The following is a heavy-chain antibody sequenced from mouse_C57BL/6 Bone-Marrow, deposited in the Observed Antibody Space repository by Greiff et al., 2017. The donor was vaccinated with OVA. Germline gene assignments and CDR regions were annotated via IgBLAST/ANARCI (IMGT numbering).Heavy chain of an antibody. CDR2: LSPGRGNT. Sequence: PGASVPLSFTASGYRFTRSYIHWVKQRPGQGLELLGCLSPGRGNTKYNEKFKGKATLTADTSSSTAYMQLSSLTSEDSAVYYCANLGYWGQGTLVTVSA. J-gene: IGHJ3*01. V-gene: IGHV1-66*01. CDR1: GYRFTRSY. D-gene: IGHD2-10*02. CDR3: ANLGY.